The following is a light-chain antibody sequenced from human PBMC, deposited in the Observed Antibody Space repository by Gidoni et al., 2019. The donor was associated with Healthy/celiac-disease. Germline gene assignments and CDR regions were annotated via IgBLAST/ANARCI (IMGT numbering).Light chain of an antibody. CDR1: QSVSSSY. J-gene: IGKJ3*01. Sequence: EIVLTQSPGTLSLSPEERATLSCRASQSVSSSYLAWYQQKPGKAPRLLIYGASSRATGIPDRFSGSGSGTDFTLTISRLEPEDFAVYYCQQYGSSPFTFGPGTKVDIK. CDR3: QQYGSSPFT. V-gene: IGKV3-20*01. CDR2: GAS.